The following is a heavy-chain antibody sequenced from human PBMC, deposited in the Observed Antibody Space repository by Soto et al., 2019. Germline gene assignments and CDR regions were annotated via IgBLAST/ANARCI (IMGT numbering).Heavy chain of an antibody. V-gene: IGHV3-23*01. D-gene: IGHD1-1*01. CDR1: GFTFNNYD. CDR3: AKRLEVGYYYGTDV. J-gene: IGHJ6*02. Sequence: LRLSCAASGFTFNNYDMTWVRQAPGKGLEWVSAISGSGGYTYYADSVKGRFTISRDNSKNMLYLQMNSLGAEDTAVYHCAKRLEVGYYYGTDVWGQGTTVTVSS. CDR2: ISGSGGYT.